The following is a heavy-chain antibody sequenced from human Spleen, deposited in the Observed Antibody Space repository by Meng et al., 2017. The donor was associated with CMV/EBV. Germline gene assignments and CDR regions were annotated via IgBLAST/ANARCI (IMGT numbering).Heavy chain of an antibody. D-gene: IGHD2-2*01. J-gene: IGHJ5*02. CDR3: ARGFVVVPTAMNH. CDR1: GYTFTSYG. CDR2: ISAYNGNT. Sequence: ASVKVSCKASGYTFTSYGISWVRQAPGQGLEWMGWISAYNGNTNYAQKLQGRVTMTRNTSISTAYMELSSLRSEDTAVYYCARGFVVVPTAMNHWGQGRLVTVSS. V-gene: IGHV1-18*01.